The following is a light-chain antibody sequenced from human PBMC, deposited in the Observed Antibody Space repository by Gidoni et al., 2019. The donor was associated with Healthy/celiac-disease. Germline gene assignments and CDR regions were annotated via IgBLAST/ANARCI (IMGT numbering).Light chain of an antibody. CDR2: DAS. V-gene: IGKV1-33*01. Sequence: DIQMNQSPSSLSASVGDRVTITGQASQDISNYLNWYQQKPGKAPKLLIYDASNLETGVPSRFSGSGSGTDFTFTISSLQPEDIATYYCQQYDNLPALTFGGGTKVEIK. J-gene: IGKJ4*01. CDR1: QDISNY. CDR3: QQYDNLPALT.